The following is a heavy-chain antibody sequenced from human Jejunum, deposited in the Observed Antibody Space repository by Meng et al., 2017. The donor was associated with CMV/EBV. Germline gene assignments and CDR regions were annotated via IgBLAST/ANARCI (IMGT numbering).Heavy chain of an antibody. CDR3: ARDLRFLGRCYGMDV. CDR2: INPDSGGT. J-gene: IGHJ6*02. Sequence: YTFTGSYIHWVRQAPGQGLEWMGLINPDSGGTNYAQKFPGRVTMTWDTSINTAYMELGRLTSDDTAVYYCARDLRFLGRCYGMDVWGQGTTVTVSS. D-gene: IGHD3-3*01. V-gene: IGHV1-2*02. CDR1: YTFTGSY.